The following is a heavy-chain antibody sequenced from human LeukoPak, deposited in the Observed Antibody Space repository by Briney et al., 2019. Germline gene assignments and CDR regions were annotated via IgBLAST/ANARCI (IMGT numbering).Heavy chain of an antibody. Sequence: GASVKVSCKTSGYSFTDYAITWVRQVRGQGLQWVGWISASNGNTDYAQSFQGRATMTTDTSTSTAYMELRSLRPDDTAVYYCARVGERDILTADLDYWGQGTLVTVSS. CDR2: ISASNGNT. CDR1: GYSFTDYA. CDR3: ARVGERDILTADLDY. V-gene: IGHV1-18*01. J-gene: IGHJ4*02. D-gene: IGHD3-9*01.